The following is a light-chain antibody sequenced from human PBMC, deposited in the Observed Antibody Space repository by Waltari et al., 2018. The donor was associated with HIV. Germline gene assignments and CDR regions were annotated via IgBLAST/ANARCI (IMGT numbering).Light chain of an antibody. CDR2: EVS. V-gene: IGLV2-18*02. Sequence: QSALTQPPSVSGSPGQSVTISCTGTSSDVGNYNRVSWYQQPPGTAPKLMIYEVSSRPSGFPDRLSGSKSGNTASLTISGLQSEDEADYYCSSYTTNSTLVFGGGTKLTVL. CDR3: SSYTTNSTLV. CDR1: SSDVGNYNR. J-gene: IGLJ2*01.